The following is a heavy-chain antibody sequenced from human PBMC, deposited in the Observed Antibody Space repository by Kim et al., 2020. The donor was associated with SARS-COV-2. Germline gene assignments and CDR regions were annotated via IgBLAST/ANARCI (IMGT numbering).Heavy chain of an antibody. V-gene: IGHV4-39*01. Sequence: SETLSLTCAVSGGSISSSTYYWGWVRQPPRKGLEWIGSIYYSGSTYYNPSLKRRVTISIDMSKNQFSLKLSSVSAKDTALYYCARHQHSGSDLCSDYYDYGLDGWGQGTTVTVSS. J-gene: IGHJ6*02. CDR1: GGSISSSTYY. CDR2: IYYSGST. D-gene: IGHD5-12*01. CDR3: ARHQHSGSDLCSDYYDYGLDG.